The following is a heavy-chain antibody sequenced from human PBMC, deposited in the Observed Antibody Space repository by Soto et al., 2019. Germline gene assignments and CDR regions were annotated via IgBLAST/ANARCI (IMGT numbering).Heavy chain of an antibody. D-gene: IGHD2-15*01. J-gene: IGHJ4*02. CDR2: IYYSGST. Sequence: SETLSLTCTVSGGSISSYYWSWIRQPPGKGLEWIGYIYYSGSTNYNPSRKSRVTISVDTSKNQFSLKLSSVTAADTAVYYCARGNGYCSGGSCYRRSREPRRAVAGSDYYFDYWGQGTLLTVSS. V-gene: IGHV4-59*01. CDR1: GGSISSYY. CDR3: ARGNGYCSGGSCYRRSREPRRAVAGSDYYFDY.